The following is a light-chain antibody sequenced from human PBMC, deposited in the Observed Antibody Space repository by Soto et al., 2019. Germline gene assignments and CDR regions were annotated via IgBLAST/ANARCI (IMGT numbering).Light chain of an antibody. Sequence: DIQMTQSPSSLSASVGDRVTITCRASQSISSYLNWYQQKPGKAPKLLIYAASSLQSGVPSRFSGSGSWTDFTLTISSLQPEDFATYYCQQSYNTPLTFGGGTQVEIK. CDR1: QSISSY. V-gene: IGKV1-39*01. J-gene: IGKJ4*01. CDR3: QQSYNTPLT. CDR2: AAS.